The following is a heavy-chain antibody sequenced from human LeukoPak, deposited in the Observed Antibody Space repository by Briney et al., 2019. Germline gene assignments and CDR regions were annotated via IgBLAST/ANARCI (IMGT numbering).Heavy chain of an antibody. Sequence: GGSLRLSCAASGFTFSSYWMSWVRQAPGEGLEWVANIKQDGSEKYYVDSVKGRFTISRDNAKNSLYLQMNSLRAEDTAVYYCARDLGSSPGGDAFDIWGQGTMVTVSS. CDR3: ARDLGSSPGGDAFDI. CDR1: GFTFSSYW. CDR2: IKQDGSEK. J-gene: IGHJ3*02. V-gene: IGHV3-7*01. D-gene: IGHD6-13*01.